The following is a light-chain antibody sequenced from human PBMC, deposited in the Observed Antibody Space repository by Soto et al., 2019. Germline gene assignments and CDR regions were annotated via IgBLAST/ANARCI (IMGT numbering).Light chain of an antibody. CDR3: QQSYSGPLT. J-gene: IGKJ4*01. Sequence: IHMTHSPSSLSASVLYRVSITFLASQSISSWLAWYQQKPGKAPKLLIFDAFSLESGVPSRFSGIGSGTDFTLSISSLQPEDFATYYCQQSYSGPLTFGGGTKVDIK. V-gene: IGKV1-5*01. CDR1: QSISSW. CDR2: DAF.